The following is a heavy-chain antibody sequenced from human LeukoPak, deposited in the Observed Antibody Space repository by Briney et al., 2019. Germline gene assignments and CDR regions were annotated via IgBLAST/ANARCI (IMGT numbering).Heavy chain of an antibody. CDR1: GFTFSNYG. V-gene: IGHV3-30*18. Sequence: AGGSLRLSCAASGFTFSNYGMHWVRQAPGKGLEWVADISYDGNNKYYADSVKGRFIISRDNSKNTLFLQMNSLRAEDTAVYYCAKGGEVSSWYKRLKLYFDYWGQGTLVTVSS. CDR2: ISYDGNNK. D-gene: IGHD6-13*01. CDR3: AKGGEVSSWYKRLKLYFDY. J-gene: IGHJ4*02.